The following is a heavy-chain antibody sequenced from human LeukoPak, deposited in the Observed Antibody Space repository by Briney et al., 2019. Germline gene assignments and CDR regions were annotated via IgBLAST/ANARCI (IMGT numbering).Heavy chain of an antibody. V-gene: IGHV3-15*01. D-gene: IGHD2-15*01. J-gene: IGHJ4*02. CDR1: GVTVSNTW. CDR3: TTGGGTMDF. Sequence: PGGSLRLSCTASGVTVSNTWTSWVRQAPGKGLEWVGLFTSRSAGGTIHYAAPVQGRFTILAEDSKNTWYLQMNGLQIEDTGIYYCTTGGGTMDFWGQGTLVTVSS. CDR2: FTSRSAGGTI.